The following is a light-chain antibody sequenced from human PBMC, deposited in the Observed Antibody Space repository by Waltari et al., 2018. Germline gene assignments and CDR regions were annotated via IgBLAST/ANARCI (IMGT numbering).Light chain of an antibody. CDR3: QQYFVYPYT. CDR2: ASS. Sequence: AIRMTQSPSSPAASTGHRVTLTCRASQDISGYLSWSQQKPGKAPNPRVYASSTSQTGVPSRFIGSGSGTAFTLTIDCLQSEDFATYYGQQYFVYPYTFGQGTKLEIK. J-gene: IGKJ2*01. V-gene: IGKV1-8*01. CDR1: QDISGY.